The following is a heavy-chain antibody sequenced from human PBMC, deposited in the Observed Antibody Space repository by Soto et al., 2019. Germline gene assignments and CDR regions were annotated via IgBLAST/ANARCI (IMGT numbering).Heavy chain of an antibody. J-gene: IGHJ5*02. Sequence: PGGSLRLSCAASGFTFSSYSMNWVRQAPGKGLEWVSSISSSSSYIYYADSVKGRFTISRDNAKNSLYLQMNSLRAEDTAVYYCARGPTAAAVNWFDPWGQGTLVTVSS. D-gene: IGHD6-13*01. CDR3: ARGPTAAAVNWFDP. V-gene: IGHV3-21*01. CDR2: ISSSSSYI. CDR1: GFTFSSYS.